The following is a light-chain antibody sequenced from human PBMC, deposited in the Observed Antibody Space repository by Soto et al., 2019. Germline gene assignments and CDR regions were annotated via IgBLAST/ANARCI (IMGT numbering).Light chain of an antibody. CDR2: DAS. V-gene: IGKV3-15*01. J-gene: IGKJ5*01. CDR1: QSVSSN. Sequence: EIVMTQSPATLSVSPGESATLSCRASQSVSSNLAWHQQKPGQAPRILMYDASTRATGISARFSGSGSGTEFTLTISSLQSEDFAVYYCQQYGSSPLITFGQGTRLENK. CDR3: QQYGSSPLIT.